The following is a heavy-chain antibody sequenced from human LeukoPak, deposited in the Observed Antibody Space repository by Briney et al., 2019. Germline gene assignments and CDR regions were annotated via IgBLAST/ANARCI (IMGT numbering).Heavy chain of an antibody. J-gene: IGHJ4*02. Sequence: GGSLRLSCAASGFTFSDYYMSWIRQAPGKGLEWVSYISSSGSTIYYADSVKGRFTISRDNAKNTLYLQMNSLRAEDTAVYYCARTGLRFLGWFHFDYWGQGTLVTVSS. CDR2: ISSSGSTI. CDR3: ARTGLRFLGWFHFDY. V-gene: IGHV3-11*04. CDR1: GFTFSDYY. D-gene: IGHD3-3*01.